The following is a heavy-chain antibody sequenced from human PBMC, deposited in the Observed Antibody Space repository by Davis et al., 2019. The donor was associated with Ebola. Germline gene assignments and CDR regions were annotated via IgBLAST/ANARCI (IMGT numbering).Heavy chain of an antibody. D-gene: IGHD3-10*01. Sequence: PSETLSLTCTVSRDSISSGSSYWGWLRQPPWKCLSWLESVYYTGSSYSNPSLRNRVTVSVDTSKNQFSLNLTSVTAADTAVYRGARHTLYYFGSGSYPGYFDYWGQGILVTVSS. CDR3: ARHTLYYFGSGSYPGYFDY. J-gene: IGHJ4*02. CDR2: VYYTGSS. CDR1: RDSISSGSSY. V-gene: IGHV4-39*01.